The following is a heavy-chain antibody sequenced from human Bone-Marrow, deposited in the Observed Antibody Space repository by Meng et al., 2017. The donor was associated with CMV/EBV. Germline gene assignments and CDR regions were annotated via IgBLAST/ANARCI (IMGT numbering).Heavy chain of an antibody. D-gene: IGHD1-7*01. CDR2: ISWNSGSI. V-gene: IGHV3-9*01. J-gene: IGHJ4*02. CDR1: GFTFDDYA. CDR3: ASNWNYPSYFDY. Sequence: LTCAASGFTFDDYAMHWVRQAPGKGLEWVSGISWNSGSIGYADSVKGRFTISRDNAKNSLYLQMNSLRAEDTAVYYCASNWNYPSYFDYWGQGTLVTVSS.